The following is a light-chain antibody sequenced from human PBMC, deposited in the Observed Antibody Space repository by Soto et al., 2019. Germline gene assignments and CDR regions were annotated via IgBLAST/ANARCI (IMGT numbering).Light chain of an antibody. CDR2: DAS. Sequence: DIQLTQTPSTLSASVGYEFTITCRASQTISRWLAWYQQKPVRAPKLLIYDASTLESGVPSRFSGSGSETEFTLTISRLQPDDFATYFCHSRAFGQGTRREIK. J-gene: IGKJ5*01. CDR3: HSRA. CDR1: QTISRW. V-gene: IGKV1-5*01.